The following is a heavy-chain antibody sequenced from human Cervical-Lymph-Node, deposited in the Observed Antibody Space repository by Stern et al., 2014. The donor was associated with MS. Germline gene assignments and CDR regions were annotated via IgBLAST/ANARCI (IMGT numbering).Heavy chain of an antibody. CDR1: GFTFSSYG. CDR2: ISYDGSNK. D-gene: IGHD6-19*01. J-gene: IGHJ4*02. Sequence: VQLVESGGGVVHPGRSLRLSCAASGFTFSSYGMHWVRPAPGKGLEWVAVISYDGSNKYYADSVKGRFTISRDNSKNTLYLQMNSLRAEDTAVYYCAKAGAIAVAGTGFDYWGQGTLVTVSS. CDR3: AKAGAIAVAGTGFDY. V-gene: IGHV3-30*18.